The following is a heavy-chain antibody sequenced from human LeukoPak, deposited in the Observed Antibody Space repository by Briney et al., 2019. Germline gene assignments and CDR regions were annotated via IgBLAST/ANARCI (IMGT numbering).Heavy chain of an antibody. J-gene: IGHJ4*02. CDR1: GFIFSSYN. D-gene: IGHD3-22*01. CDR3: ARVLGYYYDSRGHDY. V-gene: IGHV3-21*01. CDR2: ISTSSSYI. Sequence: GGSLRLSCAASGFIFSSYNVNWVRQAPGKGLEWVSSISTSSSYIYYADSVKGRFTISRDNAKNSLYLQMNSLRGEDTAVYYCARVLGYYYDSRGHDYWGQGTLVTVSS.